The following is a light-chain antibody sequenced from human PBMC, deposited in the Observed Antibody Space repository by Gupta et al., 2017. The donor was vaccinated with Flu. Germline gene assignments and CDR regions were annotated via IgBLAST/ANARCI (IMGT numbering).Light chain of an antibody. J-gene: IGLJ2*01. CDR1: AGAVTSGHY. Sequence: QVVVTQVPSLTVSPGGTVTLTCGSNAGAVTSGHYPHWFLQNPGQAPKTLIYDISDKPAWTPARFSGSLLGGKAALTLSGAQPEDEAEYYCLLSDGGAVVFGGGTQLTVL. CDR2: DIS. CDR3: LLSDGGAVV. V-gene: IGLV7-46*01.